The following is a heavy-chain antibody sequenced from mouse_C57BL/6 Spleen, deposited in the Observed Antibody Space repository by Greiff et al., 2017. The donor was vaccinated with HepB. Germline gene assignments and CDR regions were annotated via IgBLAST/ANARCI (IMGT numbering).Heavy chain of an antibody. CDR1: GFTFSSYA. Sequence: DVMLVESGGGLVKPGGSLKLSCAASGFTFSSYAMSWVRQTPEKRLEWVATISDGGSYTYYPDNVKGRFTISRDNAKNNLYLQMSHLKSEDTAMYYCAREEGDYDDALDYWGQGTTLTVSS. V-gene: IGHV5-4*01. J-gene: IGHJ2*01. D-gene: IGHD2-4*01. CDR2: ISDGGSYT. CDR3: AREEGDYDDALDY.